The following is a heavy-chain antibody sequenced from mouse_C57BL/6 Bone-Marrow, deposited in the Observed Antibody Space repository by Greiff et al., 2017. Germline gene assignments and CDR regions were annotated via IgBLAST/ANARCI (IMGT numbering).Heavy chain of an antibody. CDR1: GYTFTDYE. D-gene: IGHD4-1*01. CDR2: IDPETGGT. V-gene: IGHV1-15*01. Sequence: QVQLKQSGAELVRPGASVTLSCKASGYTFTDYEMHWVKQTPVHGLEWIGAIDPETGGTAYNQKFKGKAILTADKSSSTAYMELRSLSSEDSAVYYCTRLNWYYFDYWGPGTTLTVSS. J-gene: IGHJ2*01. CDR3: TRLNWYYFDY.